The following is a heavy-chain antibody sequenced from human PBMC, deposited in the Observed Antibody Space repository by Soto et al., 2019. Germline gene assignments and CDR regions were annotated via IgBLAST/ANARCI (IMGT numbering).Heavy chain of an antibody. CDR3: ARQEITIFGVVITYTDAFDI. CDR1: GGTFSSYA. J-gene: IGHJ3*02. V-gene: IGHV1-69*01. D-gene: IGHD3-3*01. Sequence: QVQLVQSGAEVKKPGSSVKVSCKASGGTFSSYAISWVRQAPGQGLEWMGGIIPIFGTANYAQKFQGRVTITADESTSTAYMELSSLRSEDTAVYYCARQEITIFGVVITYTDAFDIWGQGTMVTVSS. CDR2: IIPIFGTA.